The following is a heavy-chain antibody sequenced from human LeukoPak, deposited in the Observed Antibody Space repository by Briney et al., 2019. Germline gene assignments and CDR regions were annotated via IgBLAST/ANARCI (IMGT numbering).Heavy chain of an antibody. V-gene: IGHV3-48*04. D-gene: IGHD3-10*01. CDR2: ISSSSSTI. J-gene: IGHJ3*02. CDR1: GFTFSSYS. Sequence: PGGSLRLSCAASGFTFSSYSMNWVRQAPGKGLEWVSCISSSSSTIYYADSVKGRFTISRDNAKNSLYLQMNSLRAEDTAVYYCARGTTMVRGADAFDIWGQGTMVTVSS. CDR3: ARGTTMVRGADAFDI.